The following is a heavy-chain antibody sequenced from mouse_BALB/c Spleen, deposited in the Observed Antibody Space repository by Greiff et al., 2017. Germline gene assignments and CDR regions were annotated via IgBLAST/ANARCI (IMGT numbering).Heavy chain of an antibody. V-gene: IGHV5-4*02. D-gene: IGHD2-4*01. Sequence: EVKVVESGGGLVKPGGSLKLSCAASGFTFSDYYMYWVRQTPEKRLEWVATISDGGSYTYYPDSVKGRFTISRANAKNNLYLQMSSLKSEDTAMYYCARGGDYDDAWFAYWGQGTLVTVSA. CDR3: ARGGDYDDAWFAY. CDR2: ISDGGSYT. J-gene: IGHJ3*01. CDR1: GFTFSDYY.